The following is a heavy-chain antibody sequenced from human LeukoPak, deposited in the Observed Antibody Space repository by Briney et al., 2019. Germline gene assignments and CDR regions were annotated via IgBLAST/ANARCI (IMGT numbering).Heavy chain of an antibody. Sequence: GASVKVSCKSSGHTFNNHFIHWMRQAPGQGLEWMGMINPRDGTTRTLQKFQGRVTMTRDTSTSTLYMGLSSLRSEDTATYFCARGADQEFDFWGQGTLVTVSS. CDR1: GHTFNNHF. V-gene: IGHV1-46*02. CDR3: ARGADQEFDF. J-gene: IGHJ4*02. CDR2: INPRDGTT.